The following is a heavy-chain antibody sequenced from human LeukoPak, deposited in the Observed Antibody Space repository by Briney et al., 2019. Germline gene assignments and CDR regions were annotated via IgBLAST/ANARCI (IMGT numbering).Heavy chain of an antibody. CDR2: ISYDGSNK. V-gene: IGHV3-30*18. J-gene: IGHJ6*02. CDR3: AKGSGPTNYYYYGMDV. D-gene: IGHD3-10*01. CDR1: GFTFSSYG. Sequence: PGTSLRLSCAASGFTFSSYGMHWVRQGPGKGLEWVAVISYDGSNKYYADSVKGRFTISRDNSKNTLYLQMNSLRAEDTAVYYCAKGSGPTNYYYYGMDVWGQGTTVTVSS.